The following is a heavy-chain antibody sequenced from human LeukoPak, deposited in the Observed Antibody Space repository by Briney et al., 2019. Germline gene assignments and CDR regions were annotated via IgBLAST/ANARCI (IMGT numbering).Heavy chain of an antibody. V-gene: IGHV5-51*01. D-gene: IGHD4-17*01. Sequence: GESLKISCKGSGYRFTSYWIGWVRQMPGKGLERMGIIYPGDSDTRYSPSFQGQVTISADKSISPAYLQWSSLKASDTAMYYCASTRNDYGDYRDAFDIWGQGTMVTVSS. CDR2: IYPGDSDT. CDR3: ASTRNDYGDYRDAFDI. J-gene: IGHJ3*02. CDR1: GYRFTSYW.